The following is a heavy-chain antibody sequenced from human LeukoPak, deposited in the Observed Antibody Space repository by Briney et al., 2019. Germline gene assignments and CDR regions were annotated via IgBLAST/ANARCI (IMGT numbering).Heavy chain of an antibody. CDR3: ARDGLTRLLGY. J-gene: IGHJ4*02. CDR1: AGTLSSYA. V-gene: IGHV1-69*04. D-gene: IGHD2-21*01. CDR2: IIPIFGIA. Sequence: SVKVSCKVSAGTLSSYAIGWVRHAHGQGLEWMGRIIPIFGIAKYAQKFPGRVTITADKSTSTAYEAQNTLRSEDTAVNYGARDGLTRLLGYWGQGTLGNVSS.